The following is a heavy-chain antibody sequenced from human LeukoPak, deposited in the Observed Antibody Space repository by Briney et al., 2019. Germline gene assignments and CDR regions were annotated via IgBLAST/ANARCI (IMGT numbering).Heavy chain of an antibody. CDR3: ARGTRILFDY. CDR1: GFTFNTYA. Sequence: PGGSLRLSCAASGFTFNTYAVTWVRQAPGRGLEWVSSISSASGFIYYADSVKGRFIISRDNGKNSLYLQMNSLRDEDTAVYYCARGTRILFDYWGQGTLVTVSS. J-gene: IGHJ4*02. D-gene: IGHD2-15*01. V-gene: IGHV3-21*01. CDR2: ISSASGFI.